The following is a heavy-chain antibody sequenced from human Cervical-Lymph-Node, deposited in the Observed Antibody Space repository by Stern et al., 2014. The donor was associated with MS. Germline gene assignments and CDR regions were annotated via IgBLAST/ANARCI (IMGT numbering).Heavy chain of an antibody. CDR3: ARGRSCSSSGCYSLLDY. V-gene: IGHV3-23*04. J-gene: IGHJ4*02. D-gene: IGHD2-2*01. CDR1: GFTFSSYA. Sequence: EVQLVESGGGLVQPGGSLRLSCAASGFTFSSYAMSWVRQAPGEGLEWVSAISRSGGATDYADSVKGRFTISRDKSNNTLFLQMNSLRAEDTAVYYCARGRSCSSSGCYSLLDYWGQGTLITVSS. CDR2: ISRSGGAT.